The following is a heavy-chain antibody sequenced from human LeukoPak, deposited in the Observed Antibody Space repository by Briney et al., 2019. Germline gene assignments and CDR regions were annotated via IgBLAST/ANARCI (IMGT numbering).Heavy chain of an antibody. J-gene: IGHJ6*02. CDR2: ISGGGVTT. D-gene: IGHD3-16*01. V-gene: IGHV3-23*01. Sequence: GGSLRLSCVGSGFTSIAYALTWARQAPGKGLEWVSGISGGGVTTYYADSVKGRFTISRDNSKNTLYLQVNSLRADDTAIYYCARNQQLGGHSYYYYGMDVWGQGTTVTVSS. CDR1: GFTSIAYA. CDR3: ARNQQLGGHSYYYYGMDV.